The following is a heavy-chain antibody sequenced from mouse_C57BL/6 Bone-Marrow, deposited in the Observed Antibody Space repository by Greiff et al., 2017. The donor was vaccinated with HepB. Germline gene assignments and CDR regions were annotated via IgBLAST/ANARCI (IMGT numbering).Heavy chain of an antibody. V-gene: IGHV1-61*01. CDR1: GYTFTSFW. CDR3: ARMNAMDY. J-gene: IGHJ4*01. Sequence: QVQLQQPGAELVRPGSSVKLSCKASGYTFTSFWMDWVKQRPGQGLEWIGNIYPSDSETHYNQKFKDKATLTVDKSSSTAYMQLSSLTSEDSAVYYCARMNAMDYWGQGTSVTVSS. CDR2: IYPSDSET.